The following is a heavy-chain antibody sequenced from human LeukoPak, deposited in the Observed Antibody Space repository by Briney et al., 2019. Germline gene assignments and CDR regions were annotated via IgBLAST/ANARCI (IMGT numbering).Heavy chain of an antibody. CDR1: GFNFDDYA. CDR3: TRRAARWQFDL. J-gene: IGHJ2*01. V-gene: IGHV3-9*01. CDR2: INWKTGNG. D-gene: IGHD5-24*01. Sequence: GRCLRLSCAVSGFNFDDYAMHRVRQAPGRGLEWVSGINWKTGNGIYADSVKGRFTISRDNAKNSLYLQMSSLRAEDTALYYCTRRAARWQFDLWGRGTLLTASS.